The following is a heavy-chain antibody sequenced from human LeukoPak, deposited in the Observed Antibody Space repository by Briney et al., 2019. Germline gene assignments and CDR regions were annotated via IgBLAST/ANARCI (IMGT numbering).Heavy chain of an antibody. CDR3: ASSRDGYNYSFDY. Sequence: GSSVKDSCTASGGTFHSYAISCVRPAPGQGLVWSGGIIPIFGTANYTQTFQGRVTITMDESTSTASMELSSLRSEYTAVYYCASSRDGYNYSFDYWGQGTLGTVSS. CDR2: IIPIFGTA. V-gene: IGHV1-69*05. D-gene: IGHD5-24*01. J-gene: IGHJ4*02. CDR1: GGTFHSYA.